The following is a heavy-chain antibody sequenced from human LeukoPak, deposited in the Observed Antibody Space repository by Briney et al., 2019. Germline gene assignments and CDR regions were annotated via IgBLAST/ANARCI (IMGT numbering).Heavy chain of an antibody. CDR2: IRSEAYGAPA. V-gene: IGHV3-49*04. J-gene: IGHJ4*02. CDR3: ATNNDFWSGLDH. D-gene: IGHD3-3*01. Sequence: GGSLRLSCTASGFTFGDYAMSWVRQAPGRGLEWVGFIRSEAYGAPAEYAASVKGRFTISRDDSKSIAYLQMDSLRAEDTAVYYCATNNDFWSGLDHWGQGTLVTVSS. CDR1: GFTFGDYA.